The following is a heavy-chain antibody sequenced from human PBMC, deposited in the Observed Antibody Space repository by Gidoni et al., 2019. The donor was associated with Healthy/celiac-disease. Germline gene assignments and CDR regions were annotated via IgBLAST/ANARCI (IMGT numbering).Heavy chain of an antibody. CDR1: GFTFTRYA. V-gene: IGHV3-23*01. J-gene: IGHJ4*02. Sequence: EVQLLESGGGLVQPGGSMRLSCSASGFTFTRYAMAWVRQAPGKGLEWVSAISGSGGSTYYADSVKGRFTISRDNSKNTLYLQMNSLRAEDTAVYYCAKGGGKSGSSGHFDYWGQGTLVTVSS. CDR2: ISGSGGST. D-gene: IGHD3-22*01. CDR3: AKGGGKSGSSGHFDY.